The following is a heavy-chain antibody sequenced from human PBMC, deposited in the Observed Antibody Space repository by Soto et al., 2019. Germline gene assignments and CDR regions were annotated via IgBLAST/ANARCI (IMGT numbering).Heavy chain of an antibody. D-gene: IGHD1-26*01. J-gene: IGHJ5*02. CDR3: ARVALSGGGWLDP. Sequence: QVQLVQSGAEVKKPGASVNVSCKASGYTFTSYYMHWVRQAPGQGLEWMGIINPRGGSTTYAQKSQGRVTVTRDTSTSTVYMELSNLRSDDTAIYYCARVALSGGGWLDPWGQGTLVTVSS. CDR1: GYTFTSYY. V-gene: IGHV1-46*01. CDR2: INPRGGST.